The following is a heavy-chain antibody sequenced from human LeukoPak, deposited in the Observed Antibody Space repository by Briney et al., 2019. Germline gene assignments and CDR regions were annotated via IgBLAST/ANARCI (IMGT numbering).Heavy chain of an antibody. V-gene: IGHV3-23*01. D-gene: IGHD3-22*01. Sequence: GGSLRLSCAASGFTVSSNYMSWVRQAPGKGLEWVSAISGSGGSTYYADSVKGRFTISRDNSKNTLYLQMNSLRAEDTAVYYCAKGDSSGPFDYWGQGTLVTVSS. J-gene: IGHJ4*02. CDR2: ISGSGGST. CDR3: AKGDSSGPFDY. CDR1: GFTVSSNY.